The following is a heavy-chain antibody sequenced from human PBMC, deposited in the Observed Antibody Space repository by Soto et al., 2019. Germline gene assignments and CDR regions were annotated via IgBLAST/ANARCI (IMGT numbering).Heavy chain of an antibody. CDR1: GYTLTDYY. CDR3: AREGGAAPGARREWYLYI. V-gene: IGHV1-2*02. D-gene: IGHD6-25*01. CDR2: INPHTGDT. J-gene: IGHJ2*01. Sequence: QVHLVQSGAEVKKPGASVTVSCKTSGYTLTDYYMHWVRQAPGQGLEWMAWINPHTGDTGIAERFQCRVTMTRDTSTNTAHMGLTSRTSDDTAIYYCAREGGAAPGARREWYLYIWGRGYLVTVSS.